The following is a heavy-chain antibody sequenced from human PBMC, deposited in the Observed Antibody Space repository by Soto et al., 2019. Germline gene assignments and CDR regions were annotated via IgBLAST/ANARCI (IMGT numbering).Heavy chain of an antibody. Sequence: LSLTCTVSGGSISSNYWTWIRQPPGKGLEWIGYVYNSGSTNYNPSLKSRVAISEDTSKSQFSLKVNSMTAADTAVYYCARYRREAVAGYTLDNWGQGILVTVSS. CDR3: ARYRREAVAGYTLDN. D-gene: IGHD6-13*01. CDR1: GGSISSNY. J-gene: IGHJ4*02. V-gene: IGHV4-59*01. CDR2: VYNSGST.